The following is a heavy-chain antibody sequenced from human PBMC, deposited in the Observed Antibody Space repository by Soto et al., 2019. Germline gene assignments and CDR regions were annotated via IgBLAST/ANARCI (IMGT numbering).Heavy chain of an antibody. CDR1: GDSISDYY. J-gene: IGHJ4*02. D-gene: IGHD6-19*01. CDR3: VRRKDSRGGWVYFDY. Sequence: SETLSLTCTVSGDSISDYYWSWIRQPPEKGLEWIGFAYYTGSPSYNPSLKSRVTISIDASKKQFSLNLNSVTAADTAVYYCVRRKDSRGGWVYFDYWGQGILVT. V-gene: IGHV4-59*08. CDR2: AYYTGSP.